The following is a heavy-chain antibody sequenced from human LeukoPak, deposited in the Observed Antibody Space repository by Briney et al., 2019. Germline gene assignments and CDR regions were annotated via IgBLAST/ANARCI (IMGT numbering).Heavy chain of an antibody. CDR2: IYYSGST. Sequence: PSETLSLTCTVSGGSISSSLYFWGCIRQPPGKGLEWIGSIYYSGSTYYNPSLKSRVTISVDTSKNQFSLKLSSVTAADTAVYYCARHIDGFDIWGQGTMVTVSS. CDR3: ARHIDGFDI. J-gene: IGHJ3*02. V-gene: IGHV4-39*01. CDR1: GGSISSSLYF.